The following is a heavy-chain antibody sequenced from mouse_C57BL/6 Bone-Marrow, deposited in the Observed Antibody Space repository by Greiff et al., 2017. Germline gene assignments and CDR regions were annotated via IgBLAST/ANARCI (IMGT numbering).Heavy chain of an antibody. D-gene: IGHD4-1*01. Sequence: EVKLMESGEGLVKPGGSLKLSCAASGFTFSSYAMSWARQTPEKRLEWVAYISSGGDYIYYADTVKGRFTISRDNARYTLYLQMSSLKSEDTAMYYCTRVLLGFDYWGQGTTLTVSS. CDR2: ISSGGDYI. CDR3: TRVLLGFDY. J-gene: IGHJ2*01. CDR1: GFTFSSYA. V-gene: IGHV5-9-1*02.